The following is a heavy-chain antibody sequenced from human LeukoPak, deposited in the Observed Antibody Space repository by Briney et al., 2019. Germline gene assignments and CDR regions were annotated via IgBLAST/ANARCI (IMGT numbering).Heavy chain of an antibody. CDR1: GGTFSSYA. J-gene: IGHJ6*02. CDR2: IIPIFGTA. V-gene: IGHV1-69*13. CDR3: ARVRADGYSYGDYYYYYGMDV. Sequence: ASVKVSCKASGGTFSSYAISWVRQAPGQGLEWMGGIIPIFGTANCAQKFQGRVTITADESTSTAYMELSSLRSEDTAVYYCARVRADGYSYGDYYYYYGMDVWGQGTTVTVSS. D-gene: IGHD5-18*01.